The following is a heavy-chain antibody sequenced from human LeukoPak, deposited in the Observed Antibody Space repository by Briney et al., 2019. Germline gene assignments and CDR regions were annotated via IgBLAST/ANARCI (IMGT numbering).Heavy chain of an antibody. CDR1: GFTFSSYW. V-gene: IGHV3-7*01. CDR3: ARYAGVPWDRSDY. Sequence: GGSLRLSCAASGFTFSSYWMSWVRQAPGKGLEWVANIKQDGSEKYYVDSVKGRYTISRDNAKNSLYLQMNSLRAEDTAVYYCARYAGVPWDRSDYWGQGTLVTVSS. D-gene: IGHD3-10*01. J-gene: IGHJ4*02. CDR2: IKQDGSEK.